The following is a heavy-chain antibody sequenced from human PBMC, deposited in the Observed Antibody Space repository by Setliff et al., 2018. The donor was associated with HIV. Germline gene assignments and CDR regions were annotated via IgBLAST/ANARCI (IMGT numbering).Heavy chain of an antibody. CDR3: ARDRRGYYYGSGSCYMDV. J-gene: IGHJ6*03. V-gene: IGHV4-4*08. CDR2: TYTSGIT. Sequence: SETLSLTCTVSGDSISSYYWSWIRQPPGKGLEWIGYTYTSGITDYNPSLKSRVTISGDTSKNQFSLKLSSVTAADTAVDYCARDRRGYYYGSGSCYMDVWGTGTTVTVSS. CDR1: GDSISSYY. D-gene: IGHD3-10*01.